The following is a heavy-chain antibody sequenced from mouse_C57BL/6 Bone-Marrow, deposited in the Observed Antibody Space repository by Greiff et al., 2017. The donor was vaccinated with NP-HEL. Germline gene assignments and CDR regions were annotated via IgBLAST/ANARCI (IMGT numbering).Heavy chain of an antibody. CDR2: ISDGGSYT. V-gene: IGHV5-4*01. J-gene: IGHJ1*03. D-gene: IGHD1-1*02. Sequence: DVKLVESGGGLVKPGGSLKLSCAASGFTFSSYAMSWVRQTPEKRLEWVATISDGGSYTYYPDNVKGRFTISRDNAKNNLYLQMSHLKSEDTAMYYCARDHGYWYFDVWGTGTTVTVSS. CDR1: GFTFSSYA. CDR3: ARDHGYWYFDV.